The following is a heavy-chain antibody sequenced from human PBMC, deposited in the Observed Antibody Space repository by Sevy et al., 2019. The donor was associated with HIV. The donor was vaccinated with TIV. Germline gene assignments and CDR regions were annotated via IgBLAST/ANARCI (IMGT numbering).Heavy chain of an antibody. CDR1: GFNIRNFW. CDR2: IKQDGSEA. D-gene: IGHD1-26*01. Sequence: GGSLRLSCVASGFNIRNFWMSWVRQAPGKGLECMADIKQDGSEAYYLDSVQGRFTNFRDNAKNSLYLQMNSLRDEATAMYFCVRDTEVGDSILDAWGQGTPVTVSS. V-gene: IGHV3-7*01. J-gene: IGHJ5*02. CDR3: VRDTEVGDSILDA.